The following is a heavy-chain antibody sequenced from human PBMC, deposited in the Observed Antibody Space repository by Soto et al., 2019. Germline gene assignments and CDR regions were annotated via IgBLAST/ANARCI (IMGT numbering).Heavy chain of an antibody. CDR2: IYQSGST. Sequence: SETLSLTCAVSGGSIRSSHSWSWFRQPPGKGLEWIAEIYQSGSTNYNPSLKSRVTIFDDKSKNEFSLKLNSVTAADTAVYFCARAVALPGLFYFDFWGQGMLVT. V-gene: IGHV4-4*02. CDR1: GGSIRSSHS. CDR3: ARAVALPGLFYFDF. J-gene: IGHJ4*02. D-gene: IGHD2-21*01.